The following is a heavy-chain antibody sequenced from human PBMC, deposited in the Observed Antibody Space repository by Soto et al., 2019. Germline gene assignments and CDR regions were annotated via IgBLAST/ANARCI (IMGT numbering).Heavy chain of an antibody. D-gene: IGHD5-18*01. V-gene: IGHV3-23*01. Sequence: PGGSLRLSCAASGFTFSNYAINWVRQAPGRGLEWVPATSTSGGYTYYADSVKGRFTVSRDNSKNTLYLQMNSLRAEDTAVYYCAKDQAEGGYTYGFFYYYGLDVWGQGTTVTSP. CDR1: GFTFSNYA. CDR2: TSTSGGYT. J-gene: IGHJ6*02. CDR3: AKDQAEGGYTYGFFYYYGLDV.